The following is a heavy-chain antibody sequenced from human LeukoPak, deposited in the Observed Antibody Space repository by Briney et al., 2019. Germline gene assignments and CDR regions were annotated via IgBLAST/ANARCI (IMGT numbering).Heavy chain of an antibody. CDR3: AELGITMIGGV. V-gene: IGHV3-48*03. J-gene: IGHJ6*04. D-gene: IGHD3-10*02. CDR2: ISSSGSTI. CDR1: GFTFSRYW. Sequence: PGRSLRLSCAASGFTFSRYWMHWVRQAPGKGLEWVSYISSSGSTIYYADSVKGRFTISRDNAKNSLYLQMNSLRAEDTAVYYCAELGITMIGGVWGKGTTVTISS.